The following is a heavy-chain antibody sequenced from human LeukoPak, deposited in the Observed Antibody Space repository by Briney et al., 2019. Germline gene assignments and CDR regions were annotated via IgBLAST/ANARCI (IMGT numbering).Heavy chain of an antibody. CDR3: ARGAGYNYPYYFDY. D-gene: IGHD5-24*01. CDR1: GFTFSTYA. V-gene: IGHV3-23*01. J-gene: IGHJ4*02. Sequence: GGSLRLSCAASGFTFSTYAMSWVRQAPGKGLEWVSTISGGGDSTYYTDSVKGRFTISRDNSKNTLYLQMNSLRAEDTAVYYCARGAGYNYPYYFDYWGQGTLVTVSS. CDR2: ISGGGDST.